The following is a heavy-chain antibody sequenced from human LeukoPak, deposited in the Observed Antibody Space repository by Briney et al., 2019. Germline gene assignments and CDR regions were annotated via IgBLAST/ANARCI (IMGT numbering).Heavy chain of an antibody. V-gene: IGHV1-69*13. Sequence: GASVKVSCKASGGTFSSYAISWVRQAPGQGLEWMGGIIPIFGTANYAQKFQGRVTITADESTSTAYMELSSLRSEDTAVYYCARGDAYDFWSGPIDYWGQGTLVTVSS. J-gene: IGHJ4*02. CDR2: IIPIFGTA. CDR1: GGTFSSYA. CDR3: ARGDAYDFWSGPIDY. D-gene: IGHD3-3*01.